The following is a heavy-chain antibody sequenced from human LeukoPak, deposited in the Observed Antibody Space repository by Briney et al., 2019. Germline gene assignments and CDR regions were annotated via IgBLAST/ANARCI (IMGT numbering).Heavy chain of an antibody. CDR2: ISYDGSNK. CDR1: GFTFSSYG. Sequence: GRSLRLSCAASGFTFSSYGMHWVRQAPGKGLEWVAVISYDGSNKYYADSVKGRFTIPRDNSKNTLYLQMNSLRAEDTAVYYCAKDRGSLLWFGEFSYYYYGMDVWGQGTTVTVSS. D-gene: IGHD3-10*01. J-gene: IGHJ6*02. CDR3: AKDRGSLLWFGEFSYYYYGMDV. V-gene: IGHV3-30*18.